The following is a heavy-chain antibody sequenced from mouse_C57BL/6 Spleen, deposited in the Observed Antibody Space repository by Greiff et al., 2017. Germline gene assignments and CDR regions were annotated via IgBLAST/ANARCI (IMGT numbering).Heavy chain of an antibody. CDR3: AQLTGTRGFAY. V-gene: IGHV5-15*01. Sequence: EVKVVESGGGLVQPGGSLKLSCAASGFTFSDYGMAWVRQAPRTGPEWVAFISNLAYSIYSADTVTGRFTISRENAKNTLYPEMSSLRSEDTAMYYCAQLTGTRGFAYWGQGTLVTVSA. CDR1: GFTFSDYG. D-gene: IGHD4-1*01. CDR2: ISNLAYSI. J-gene: IGHJ3*01.